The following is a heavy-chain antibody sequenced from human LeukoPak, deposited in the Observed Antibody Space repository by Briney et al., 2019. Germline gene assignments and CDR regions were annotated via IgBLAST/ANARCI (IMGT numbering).Heavy chain of an antibody. CDR1: GGSISSSSYY. Sequence: PSETLSLTCTVSGGSISSSSYYWGWIRQPPGKGLEWIGSIYYSGSTYYNPSLKSRVTISVDTSKNQFSLKLSSVTAADTAVYYCAGMDYGESLDYWGQGTLVTVSS. J-gene: IGHJ4*02. V-gene: IGHV4-39*01. CDR2: IYYSGST. CDR3: AGMDYGESLDY. D-gene: IGHD4-17*01.